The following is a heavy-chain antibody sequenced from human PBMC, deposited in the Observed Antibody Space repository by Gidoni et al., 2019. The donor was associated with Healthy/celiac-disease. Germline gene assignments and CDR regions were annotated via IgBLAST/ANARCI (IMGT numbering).Heavy chain of an antibody. CDR2: IGSSSSTI. CDR3: ARDNYGDFWFDP. V-gene: IGHV3-48*02. J-gene: IGHJ5*02. Sequence: EVQLVESGGGLVQPGGSLRLSCAASGFPFSSYSLDWVRPAPGKGREWVSYIGSSSSTIYYADSVKGRFTISRDNAKNSLYLQMNSLRDEDTAVYYCARDNYGDFWFDPWGQGTLVTVSS. D-gene: IGHD4-17*01. CDR1: GFPFSSYS.